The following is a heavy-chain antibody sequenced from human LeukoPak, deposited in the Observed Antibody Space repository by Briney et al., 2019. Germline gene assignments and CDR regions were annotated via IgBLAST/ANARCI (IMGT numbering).Heavy chain of an antibody. D-gene: IGHD4-11*01. V-gene: IGHV4-30-4*01. CDR1: GGSISSGDYY. CDR2: IYYSGST. Sequence: SETLSLTCTVSGGSISSGDYYWSWIRQPPGKGLEWIGYIYYSGSTYYNPSLKSRVTISVDTSKNQFSLKLSSVTAADTAVYYCARAYSDYVEYFQHWGQGTLVTVSS. J-gene: IGHJ1*01. CDR3: ARAYSDYVEYFQH.